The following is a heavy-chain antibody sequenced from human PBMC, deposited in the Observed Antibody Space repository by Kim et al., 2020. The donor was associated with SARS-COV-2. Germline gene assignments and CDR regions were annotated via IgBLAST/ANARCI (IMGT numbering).Heavy chain of an antibody. CDR3: ASEIESYYLTDY. CDR1: GFTFSSYG. V-gene: IGHV3-30*03. D-gene: IGHD1-26*01. Sequence: GGSLRLSCAVSGFTFSSYGMHWVRQAPGKGLEWVAVISYDGSNKYYADSVKGRFTISRDNSKNTLYLQMNSLRAEDTAVYYCASEIESYYLTDYWGQGTLVTVSS. CDR2: ISYDGSNK. J-gene: IGHJ4*02.